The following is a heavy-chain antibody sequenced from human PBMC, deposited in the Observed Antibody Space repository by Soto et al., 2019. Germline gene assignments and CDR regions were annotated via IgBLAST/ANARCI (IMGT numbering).Heavy chain of an antibody. Sequence: SETLSLTCTVSGSSISSDDHYWTWIRQPPGKGLEWIGYIYYTGSTNYNPSLKSRVTISVDTSKNQFSLKVNSVTAADTAVYYCARDRSNSPDFFDFWGQGTLVTVSS. CDR2: IYYTGST. D-gene: IGHD6-6*01. V-gene: IGHV4-30-4*01. CDR1: GSSISSDDHY. J-gene: IGHJ4*02. CDR3: ARDRSNSPDFFDF.